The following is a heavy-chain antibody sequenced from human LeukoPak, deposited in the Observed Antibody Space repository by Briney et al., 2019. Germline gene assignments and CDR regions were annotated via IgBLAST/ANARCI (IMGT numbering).Heavy chain of an antibody. V-gene: IGHV1-8*01. D-gene: IGHD5-18*01. CDR3: ARLRIQLWPHYYYYGMDV. CDR1: GYTFTSYD. CDR2: MNPNSGNT. J-gene: IGHJ6*02. Sequence: ASVKVSCKASGYTFTSYDINWVRQATGQGLEWMGWMNPNSGNTGYAQKFQGRVTMTRNTSISTAYMELSSLRSEDTAVYYCARLRIQLWPHYYYYGMDVWGQGTTVTVSS.